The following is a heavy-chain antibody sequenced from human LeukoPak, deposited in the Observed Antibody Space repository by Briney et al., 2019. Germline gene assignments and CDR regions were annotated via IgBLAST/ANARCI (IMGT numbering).Heavy chain of an antibody. D-gene: IGHD3-3*01. J-gene: IGHJ4*02. Sequence: ASVTHSFKASGYTFTTYYIHWVRQAPGQGLEWMGIINPGASSTGYSQKFQGRITMTRDTSTSTVYMELSSLTSEDSAVYYCARTDYDFPLGPPDSWGQGTLVTVSS. V-gene: IGHV1-46*01. CDR1: GYTFTTYY. CDR2: INPGASST. CDR3: ARTDYDFPLGPPDS.